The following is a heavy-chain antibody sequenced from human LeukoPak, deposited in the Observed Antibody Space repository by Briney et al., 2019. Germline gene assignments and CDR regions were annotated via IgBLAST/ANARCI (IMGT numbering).Heavy chain of an antibody. CDR2: ISAYNGNT. V-gene: IGHV1-18*01. Sequence: ASVKVSCKASGYTFTSYGISWVRQAPGQGLEWMGWISAYNGNTNYAQKLQGRVTMTTDTSTSTVYMELSSLRSEDTAVYYCARWPGYWSPFDYWGQGTLVTVSS. CDR1: GYTFTSYG. CDR3: ARWPGYWSPFDY. D-gene: IGHD2-8*02. J-gene: IGHJ4*02.